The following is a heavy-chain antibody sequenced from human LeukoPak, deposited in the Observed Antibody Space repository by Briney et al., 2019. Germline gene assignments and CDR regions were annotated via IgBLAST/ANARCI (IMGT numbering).Heavy chain of an antibody. J-gene: IGHJ6*03. CDR2: IFTGVST. V-gene: IGHV4-61*02. CDR1: GGSISSGNYY. Sequence: SETLSLTCTVSGGSISSGNYYWSWIRQPAGKGLEYIGRIFTGVSTNYNPSLKSRVTISVDTSKNQFSLKLSPVTAADTAVYYCARSISYYYMDVWGKGTTVTISS. CDR3: ARSISYYYMDV.